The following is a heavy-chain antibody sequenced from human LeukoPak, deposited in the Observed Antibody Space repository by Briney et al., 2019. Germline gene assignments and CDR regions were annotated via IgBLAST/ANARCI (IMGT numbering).Heavy chain of an antibody. V-gene: IGHV1-46*01. D-gene: IGHD6-19*01. J-gene: IGHJ5*02. CDR2: INPSGGST. CDR3: ARGRRSGASFDP. Sequence: ASVKVSCKASGYTFSSYYMHWVRQAPGQGLEWMGIINPSGGSTSYAQKFQGRVTMTRDMSTSTVYMELSSLRSDDTAVYYCARGRRSGASFDPWGQGTLVTVSS. CDR1: GYTFSSYY.